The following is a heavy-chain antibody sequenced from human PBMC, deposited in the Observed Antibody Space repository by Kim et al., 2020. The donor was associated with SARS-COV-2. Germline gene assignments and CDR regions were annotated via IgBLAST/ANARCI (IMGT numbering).Heavy chain of an antibody. J-gene: IGHJ4*02. CDR2: INHSGST. V-gene: IGHV4-34*01. CDR1: GGSFSGYY. D-gene: IGHD3-16*01. Sequence: SETLSLTCAVYGGSFSGYYWSWIRQPPGKGLEWIGEINHSGSTNYNPSLKSRVTISVDTSKNQFSLKLSSVTAADTAVYYCARGGGLFDYWGQGTLVTVSS. CDR3: ARGGGLFDY.